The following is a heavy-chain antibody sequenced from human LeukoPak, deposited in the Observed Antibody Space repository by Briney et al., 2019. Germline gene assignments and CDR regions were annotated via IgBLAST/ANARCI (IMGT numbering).Heavy chain of an antibody. CDR3: ARDRGYSGYEDY. D-gene: IGHD5-12*01. V-gene: IGHV3-48*04. CDR2: ISSSSSTI. Sequence: GGSLRLSCAASGFTFNNYSMNWVRQAPGQGLEWISYISSSSSTIYYADSVKGRFTISIDNAKNSLYLQMSSLRVEDTAIYFCARDRGYSGYEDYWGQGTLVTVSS. J-gene: IGHJ4*02. CDR1: GFTFNNYS.